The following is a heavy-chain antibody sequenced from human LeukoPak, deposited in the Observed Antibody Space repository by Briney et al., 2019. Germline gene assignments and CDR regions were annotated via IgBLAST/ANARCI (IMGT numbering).Heavy chain of an antibody. V-gene: IGHV4-39*01. CDR2: IYSSGST. CDR1: GASVSGSPYY. D-gene: IGHD1-26*01. CDR3: AKSGGYGLIDY. Sequence: SETMSLTCTVSGASVSGSPYYWGWIRQPPGKGLEWIGSIYSSGSTYYNASLQSRVTISIETSKNQISLRLNSVTAADTAIYYCAKSGGYGLIDYWGQGTLVTVSS. J-gene: IGHJ4*02.